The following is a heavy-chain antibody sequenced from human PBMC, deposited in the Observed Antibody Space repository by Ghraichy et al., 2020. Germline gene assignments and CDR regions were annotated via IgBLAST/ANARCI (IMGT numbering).Heavy chain of an antibody. CDR2: ISYDGSNK. CDR1: GFTFSSYA. Sequence: GSLRLSCAASGFTFSSYAMHWVRQAPGKGLEWVAVISYDGSNKYYADSVKGRFTISRDNSKNTLYLQMNSLRAEDTAVYYCAREFSSSWRRQNFDYWGQGTLVTVSS. J-gene: IGHJ4*02. V-gene: IGHV3-30*04. D-gene: IGHD6-13*01. CDR3: AREFSSSWRRQNFDY.